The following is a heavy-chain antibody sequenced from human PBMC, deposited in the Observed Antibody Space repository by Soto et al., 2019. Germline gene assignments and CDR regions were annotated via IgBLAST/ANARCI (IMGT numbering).Heavy chain of an antibody. D-gene: IGHD1-1*01. CDR2: INSDGSST. J-gene: IGHJ4*02. CDR3: AKDGRLGQFDY. V-gene: IGHV3-74*01. CDR1: GFTLRGYW. Sequence: EVQLVESGGDLVQPGGSLRLSCAASGFTLRGYWMHWVRQAPGKGLVWVSRINSDGSSTSYADSVKGRFTISRDNAKNTLYLQMNSLRAEDTAVYYCAKDGRLGQFDYWGQGTLVTASS.